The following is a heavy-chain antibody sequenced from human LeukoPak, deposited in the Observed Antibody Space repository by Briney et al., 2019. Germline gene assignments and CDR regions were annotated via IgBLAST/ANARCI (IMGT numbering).Heavy chain of an antibody. V-gene: IGHV3-11*06. J-gene: IGHJ4*02. CDR1: GFTFSDYY. D-gene: IGHD3-9*01. CDR3: ARHDILTGYYGDY. CDR2: ISSSSSYT. Sequence: GGSLRLSCAASGFTFSDYYMSWIRQAPGKGLEWVSYISSSSSYTNYADSVKGRFTISRDNAKNSLYLQMNSLRAGDTAVYYCARHDILTGYYGDYWGQGTLVTVSS.